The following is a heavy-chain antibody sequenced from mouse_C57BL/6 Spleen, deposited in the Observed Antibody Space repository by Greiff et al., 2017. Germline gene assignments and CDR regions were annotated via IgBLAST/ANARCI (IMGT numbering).Heavy chain of an antibody. CDR1: GFTFSSYG. J-gene: IGHJ2*01. Sequence: EVKLVESGGDLVKPGGSLKLSCAASGFTFSSYGMSWVRQTPDKRLEWVATISSGGSYTYYPDSVKGRFTISRDNAKNTLYLQMSSLKSEDTAMYYCARQEGLIYYDYDPHFDYWGQGTTLTVSS. D-gene: IGHD2-4*01. V-gene: IGHV5-6*02. CDR3: ARQEGLIYYDYDPHFDY. CDR2: ISSGGSYT.